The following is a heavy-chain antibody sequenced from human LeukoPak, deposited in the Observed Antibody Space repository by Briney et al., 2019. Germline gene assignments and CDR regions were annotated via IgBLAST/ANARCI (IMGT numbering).Heavy chain of an antibody. V-gene: IGHV3-23*01. J-gene: IGHJ6*03. CDR1: GFTFRYYA. Sequence: PGGSLRLACAASGFTFRYYAMSWVRQAPGKGLEWVSAIRGSGDRTHYADSVKGRFTISRDNSKNTLYLQMNSPRAEDTAVYYCAKDSKIVGATFRSYHYMDVWGKGTAVTVSS. D-gene: IGHD1-26*01. CDR3: AKDSKIVGATFRSYHYMDV. CDR2: IRGSGDRT.